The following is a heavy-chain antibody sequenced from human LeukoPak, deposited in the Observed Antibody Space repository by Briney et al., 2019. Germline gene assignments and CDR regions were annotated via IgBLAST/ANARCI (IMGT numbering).Heavy chain of an antibody. V-gene: IGHV4-39*07. J-gene: IGHJ4*02. CDR3: ARVAAKTVDY. CDR1: GGSIGRSSYY. Sequence: SETLSLTCTVSGGSIGRSSYYWGWIRQPPGKGLEWIGSIYYSGSTNYNSSLKSRVSISVDTSKDQFSLKLSPVTAADTAIYYCARVAAKTVDYWGQGTLVTVSS. CDR2: IYYSGST. D-gene: IGHD2-15*01.